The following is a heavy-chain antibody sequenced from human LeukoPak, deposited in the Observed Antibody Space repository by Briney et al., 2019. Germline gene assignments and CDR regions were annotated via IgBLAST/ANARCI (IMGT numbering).Heavy chain of an antibody. CDR2: IYPCDSDT. CDR3: ARPRANWNVPYAFDI. J-gene: IGHJ3*02. V-gene: IGHV5-51*01. D-gene: IGHD1-20*01. CDR1: GYSFTSYW. Sequence: GESLKISCKGSGYSFTSYWIGLVRQMPRKGLEWMGIIYPCDSDTRYSPSFQGQVTISADKSISTDYLQWSSLKASDTAMYYCARPRANWNVPYAFDIWGQGTMVTVSS.